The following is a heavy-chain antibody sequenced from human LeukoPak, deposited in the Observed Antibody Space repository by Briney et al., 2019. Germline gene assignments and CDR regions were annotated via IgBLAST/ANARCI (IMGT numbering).Heavy chain of an antibody. CDR1: GGSISSYY. Sequence: PSETLSLTCTVSGGSISSYYWSWIRQPPGKGLEWIGYIYYSGSTNYNPSLKSRVTISVDTSKNQFSLKLSSVTAADTAVYYCARGSLRNAASYCYYGMDVWGQGTTVTVSS. D-gene: IGHD6-13*01. J-gene: IGHJ6*02. CDR2: IYYSGST. V-gene: IGHV4-59*01. CDR3: ARGSLRNAASYCYYGMDV.